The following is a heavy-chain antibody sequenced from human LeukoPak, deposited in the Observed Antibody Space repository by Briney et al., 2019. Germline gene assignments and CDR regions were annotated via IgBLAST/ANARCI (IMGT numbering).Heavy chain of an antibody. J-gene: IGHJ3*02. CDR3: ARKGYSSGWNDAFDI. Sequence: SLRLSCAASGFTFDDYAMHWVRQAPGKGLEWVSGISWNSGSIDYVDSVKGRFTISRDNAKNSLYLQMNSLRAEDTAVYYCARKGYSSGWNDAFDIWGQGTMVTVSS. CDR2: ISWNSGSI. CDR1: GFTFDDYA. D-gene: IGHD6-19*01. V-gene: IGHV3-9*01.